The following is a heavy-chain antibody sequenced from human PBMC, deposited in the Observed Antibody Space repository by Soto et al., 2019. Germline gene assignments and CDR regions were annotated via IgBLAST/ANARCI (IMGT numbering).Heavy chain of an antibody. CDR2: INHRGST. D-gene: IGHD5-12*01. J-gene: IGHJ4*02. CDR1: GGSFSGYY. V-gene: IGHV4-34*01. CDR3: AIGELEWLRSAPLDY. Sequence: QVQLQQWGAGLLKPSETLSLTCAVYGGSFSGYYWSWISQPPGKGLEWIGAINHRGSTTYNPSLKSRVTISVDTSKNQFSLKLSSVTAADTAVYYCAIGELEWLRSAPLDYWGQGTLVTVSS.